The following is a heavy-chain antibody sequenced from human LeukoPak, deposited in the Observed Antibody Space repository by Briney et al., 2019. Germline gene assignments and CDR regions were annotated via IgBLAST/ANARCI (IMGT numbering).Heavy chain of an antibody. D-gene: IGHD3-22*01. CDR3: AREYYYDSSGYYYGDAFDI. CDR1: GFTFDDYG. Sequence: GGSLRLSCAASGFTFDDYGMSWVRQAPGKGLEWVANIKQDGSEKYYVDSVKGRFTISRDNAKNSLYLQMNSLKAEDTAVYYCAREYYYDSSGYYYGDAFDIWGQGTMVTVSS. V-gene: IGHV3-7*01. J-gene: IGHJ3*02. CDR2: IKQDGSEK.